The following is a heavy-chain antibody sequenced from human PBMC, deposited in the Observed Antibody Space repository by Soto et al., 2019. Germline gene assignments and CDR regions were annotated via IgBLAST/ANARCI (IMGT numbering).Heavy chain of an antibody. CDR2: TYHSGST. J-gene: IGHJ6*02. CDR3: AREGLLYCSSTSCYRGGRYGMDV. CDR1: GGSISSGGYS. D-gene: IGHD2-2*01. Sequence: SETLSLTCAVSGGSISSGGYSWSWIRQPPGKGLEWIGYTYHSGSTYYNPSLKSRVTISVDRSKNQFSLKLSSVTAADTAVYYCAREGLLYCSSTSCYRGGRYGMDVWGQGTTVTVSS. V-gene: IGHV4-30-2*01.